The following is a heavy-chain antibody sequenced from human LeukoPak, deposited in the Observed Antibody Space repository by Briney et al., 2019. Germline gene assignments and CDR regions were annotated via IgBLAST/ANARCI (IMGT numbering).Heavy chain of an antibody. D-gene: IGHD1-26*01. CDR3: ARQGRGGSYYFHDAFDI. CDR1: GYSISNNFY. Sequence: PSETLSLTCTVSGYSISNNFYWAWIRQSPGKGLEWIVSINHSWSTYYNPSLKSRVTISVDTSKNQFSLKLSSVTAADTAVYYCARQGRGGSYYFHDAFDIWGQGTMVTVSS. V-gene: IGHV4-38-2*02. CDR2: INHSWST. J-gene: IGHJ3*02.